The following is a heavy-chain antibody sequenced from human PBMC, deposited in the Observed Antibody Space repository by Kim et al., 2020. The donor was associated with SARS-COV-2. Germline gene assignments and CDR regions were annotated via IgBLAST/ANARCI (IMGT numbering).Heavy chain of an antibody. D-gene: IGHD3-22*01. CDR1: GGSFSGYY. Sequence: SETLSLTCAVYGGSFSGYYWSWIRQPPGKGLEWIGEINHSGSTNYNPSIKSRVTISVDTSKNQFSLKLSSVTAADTAVYYCARGHLRVYDRSYYYYGMDV. J-gene: IGHJ6*01. CDR2: INHSGST. CDR3: ARGHLRVYDRSYYYYGMDV. V-gene: IGHV4-34*01.